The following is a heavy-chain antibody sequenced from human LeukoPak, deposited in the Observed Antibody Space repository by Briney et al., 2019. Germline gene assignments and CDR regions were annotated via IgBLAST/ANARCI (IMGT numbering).Heavy chain of an antibody. CDR3: TTSRRRDGYNLDY. D-gene: IGHD5-24*01. V-gene: IGHV3-15*01. Sequence: PGGSLRLSCAASGFTFSSAWMSWVRQAPGKGLEWVGRIKSKTDGGTTDYAAPVKGRFTISRDDSKNTLYLQMNSLKTEDTAVYYCTTSRRRDGYNLDYWGQGTLVTVSS. J-gene: IGHJ4*02. CDR2: IKSKTDGGTT. CDR1: GFTFSSAW.